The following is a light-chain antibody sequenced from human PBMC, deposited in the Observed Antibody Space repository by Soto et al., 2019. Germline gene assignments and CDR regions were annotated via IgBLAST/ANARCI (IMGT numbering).Light chain of an antibody. V-gene: IGKV1-5*01. J-gene: IGKJ1*01. Sequence: IQMTQSPSTLSASEGDSVTITCRASQSISSWLAWYQQKPGKAPKLLIYDASSLESGVPSRFSGSGSGTEFILTISSLQPDDFATYYCQQYNSYSPWTFGQGTMVDIK. CDR1: QSISSW. CDR3: QQYNSYSPWT. CDR2: DAS.